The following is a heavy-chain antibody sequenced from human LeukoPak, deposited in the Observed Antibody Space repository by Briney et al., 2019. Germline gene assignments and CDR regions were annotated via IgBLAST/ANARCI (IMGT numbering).Heavy chain of an antibody. CDR2: IESKTDGGTT. D-gene: IGHD3-10*01. CDR1: GFTFSRYW. CDR3: TTYGSGRKFDY. Sequence: GGSLRLSCAASGFTFSRYWMSWVCQAPGKGLEWVGRIESKTDGGTTDYAAPVKGRFTISRDDSTNTLYLQMNSLKSEDTAVYYCTTYGSGRKFDYWGQGILVTVSS. J-gene: IGHJ4*02. V-gene: IGHV3-15*04.